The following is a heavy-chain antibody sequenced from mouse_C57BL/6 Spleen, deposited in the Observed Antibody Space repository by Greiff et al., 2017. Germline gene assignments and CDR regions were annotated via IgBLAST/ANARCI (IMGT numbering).Heavy chain of an antibody. CDR1: GYTFTDYE. V-gene: IGHV1-15*01. D-gene: IGHD2-3*01. CDR2: IDPETGGT. Sequence: VKLLESGAELVRPGASVTLSCKASGYTFTDYEMHWVKQTPVHGLEWIGAIDPETGGTAYNQKFKGKAILTADKSSSTAYMELRSLTSEDSAVYYCTRRGLLRSYFDYWGQGTTLTVSS. J-gene: IGHJ2*01. CDR3: TRRGLLRSYFDY.